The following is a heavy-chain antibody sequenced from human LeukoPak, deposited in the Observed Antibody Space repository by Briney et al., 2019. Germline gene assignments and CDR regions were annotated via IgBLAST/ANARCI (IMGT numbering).Heavy chain of an antibody. CDR3: ARGVEPLAANTLAY. J-gene: IGHJ4*02. Sequence: GGSLRLFCAASGFTVITNDMTWVRQAPGKGREWVSVLYSDSNTKYADSVQGRFTISRDNSKNTLYLEMNSLSPDDTAVYYCARGVEPLAANTLAYWGQGTLVTVSS. CDR1: GFTVITND. CDR2: LYSDSNT. D-gene: IGHD1-14*01. V-gene: IGHV3-53*01.